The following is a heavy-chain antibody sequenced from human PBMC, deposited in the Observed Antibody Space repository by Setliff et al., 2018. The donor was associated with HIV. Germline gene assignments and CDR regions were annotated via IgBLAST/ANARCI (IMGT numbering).Heavy chain of an antibody. V-gene: IGHV4-38-2*01. J-gene: IGHJ4*02. D-gene: IGHD6-6*01. CDR2: IYYTGST. CDR3: ARGGYIAARFYYFDY. CDR1: GYSISSGYY. Sequence: SETLSLTCAVSGYSISSGYYWGWIRQPPGKGLEWIGSIYYTGSTYYSLSLNSRVTISVDTSKNQFSLKLSSVTAADTAVYYCARGGYIAARFYYFDYWGQGLLVTVSS.